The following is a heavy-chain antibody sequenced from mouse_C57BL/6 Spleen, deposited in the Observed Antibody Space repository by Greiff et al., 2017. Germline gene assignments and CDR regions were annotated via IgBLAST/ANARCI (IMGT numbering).Heavy chain of an antibody. V-gene: IGHV1-26*01. CDR2: INPNNGGT. Sequence: VQLQQSGPELVKPGASVKISCKASGYTFTDYYMNWVKQSHGKSLEWIGDINPNNGGTSYNQKFKGKATLTVDKSSSTAYMELRSLTSEDSAVYYWALDSSGYGAMDYWGQGTSVTVSS. J-gene: IGHJ4*01. CDR1: GYTFTDYY. CDR3: ALDSSGYGAMDY. D-gene: IGHD3-2*02.